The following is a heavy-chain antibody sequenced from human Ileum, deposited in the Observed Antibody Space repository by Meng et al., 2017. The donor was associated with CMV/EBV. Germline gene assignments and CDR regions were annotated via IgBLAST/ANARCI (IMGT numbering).Heavy chain of an antibody. CDR3: ARGPGGFGDFNFDY. D-gene: IGHD3-16*01. Sequence: QPHLPEPGPGLRKPSRTLSLTFPVSGASITSFYWSWIRQPAGKALEWIGPIYHGGSTNYNPSLKSRVTLSVDTSKNQFSMRLTSVTAADTAVYYCARGPGGFGDFNFDYWGQGTLVTVSS. V-gene: IGHV4-4*07. J-gene: IGHJ4*02. CDR2: IYHGGST. CDR1: GASITSFY.